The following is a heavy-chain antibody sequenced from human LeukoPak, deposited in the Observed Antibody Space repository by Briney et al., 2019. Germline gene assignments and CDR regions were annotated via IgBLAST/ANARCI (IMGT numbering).Heavy chain of an antibody. Sequence: GASVKVSCKASGYIFSSYTISWVRQAPGQGLEWMGWIAPNNGNTNYAQKLQGRVTMTTDTSTSTAYMELRSLRSDDTAVYYCARAATRIVVVPADNWFDPWGQGTLVTVSS. V-gene: IGHV1-18*04. J-gene: IGHJ5*02. D-gene: IGHD2-2*01. CDR1: GYIFSSYT. CDR3: ARAATRIVVVPADNWFDP. CDR2: IAPNNGNT.